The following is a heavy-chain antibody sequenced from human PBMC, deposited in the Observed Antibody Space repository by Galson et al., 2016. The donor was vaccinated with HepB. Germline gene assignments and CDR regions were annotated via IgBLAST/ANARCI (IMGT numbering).Heavy chain of an antibody. CDR3: ARHPGYSSRGNDY. J-gene: IGHJ4*02. Sequence: ETLSLTCTVSGGSIIGYYWSWIRQSPAKGLEWIASIYYTGSTNYNPSLESRVTISADTSKNQFSLKLRSVTVEDTAGYYCARHPGYSSRGNDYWGQGTLVTVSS. CDR2: IYYTGST. D-gene: IGHD6-13*01. CDR1: GGSIIGYY. V-gene: IGHV4-59*08.